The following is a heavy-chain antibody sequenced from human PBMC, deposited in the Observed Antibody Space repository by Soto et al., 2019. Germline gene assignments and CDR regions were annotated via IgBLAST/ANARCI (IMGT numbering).Heavy chain of an antibody. Sequence: GASVKVSCKASGYTFTSYGISWVRQAPGQGLEWMGGIIPIFGTANYAQKFQGRVTITADKSTSTAYMELSSLRSEDTAVYYCARVRNYYDSSGYYYVGGYFDYWGQGTLVTVSS. CDR1: GYTFTSYG. D-gene: IGHD3-22*01. CDR3: ARVRNYYDSSGYYYVGGYFDY. CDR2: IIPIFGTA. J-gene: IGHJ4*02. V-gene: IGHV1-69*06.